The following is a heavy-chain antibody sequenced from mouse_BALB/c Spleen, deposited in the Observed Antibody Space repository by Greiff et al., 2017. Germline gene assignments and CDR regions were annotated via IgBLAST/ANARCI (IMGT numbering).Heavy chain of an antibody. CDR3: AREKSFDHFDY. V-gene: IGHV5-6-5*01. CDR2: ISSGGST. Sequence: EVMLVESGGGLVKPGGSLKLSCAASGFTFSSYAMSWVRQTPEKRLEWVASISSGGSTYYPDSVKGRFTISRDNARNILYLQMSSLRSEDTAMYYCAREKSFDHFDYWGQGTTLTVSS. CDR1: GFTFSSYA. J-gene: IGHJ2*01.